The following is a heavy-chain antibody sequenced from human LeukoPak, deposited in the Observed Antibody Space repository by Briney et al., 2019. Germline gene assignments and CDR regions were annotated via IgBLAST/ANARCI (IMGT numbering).Heavy chain of an antibody. Sequence: PSETLSLTCTVSGGSLSSYYWSWIRQPPGKGLEWIGYIYYTGSTNYNPSLKSRVTISLDTSKHQFSLELSSVTAADTAVYYCARSRDPPYFDYWGQGTLVTVSS. CDR1: GGSLSSYY. D-gene: IGHD2-21*01. CDR3: ARSRDPPYFDY. V-gene: IGHV4-59*01. J-gene: IGHJ4*02. CDR2: IYYTGST.